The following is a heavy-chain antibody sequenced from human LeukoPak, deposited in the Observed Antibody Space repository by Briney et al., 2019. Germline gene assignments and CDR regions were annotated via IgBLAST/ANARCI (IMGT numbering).Heavy chain of an antibody. CDR3: XXXXVPGXXRHWDY. V-gene: IGHV3-74*01. CDR1: GFTIGNRW. J-gene: IGHJ4*02. CDR2: INSDGSEI. Sequence: GGSLRLSCTASGFTIGNRWMHWVRQAPGKGLVWVSRINSDGSEISYADSVKGRFTISRDNAKNTLYLQMNSLSAEDTAMYYCXXXXVPGXXRHWDYWGQGSLATVS.